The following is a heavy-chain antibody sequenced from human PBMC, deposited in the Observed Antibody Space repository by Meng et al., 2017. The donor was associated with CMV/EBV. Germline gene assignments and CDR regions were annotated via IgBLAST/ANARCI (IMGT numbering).Heavy chain of an antibody. CDR2: IYYSGST. D-gene: IGHD1-26*01. CDR3: ARVWWELPLGGFYYYYGMDV. V-gene: IGHV4-61*01. J-gene: IGHJ6*02. Sequence: SETLSLTCTVSGGSVSSGSYYWSWIRQPPGKGLEWIGYIYYSGSTNYNPSLKSRVTISVDTSKNQFSLKLSSVTAADTAVYYCARVWWELPLGGFYYYYGMDVWGQGTTVTV. CDR1: GGSVSSGSYY.